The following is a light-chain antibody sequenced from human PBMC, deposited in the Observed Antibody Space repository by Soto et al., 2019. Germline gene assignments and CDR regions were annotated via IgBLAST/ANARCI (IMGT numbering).Light chain of an antibody. CDR3: QQYNSYSLYT. J-gene: IGKJ2*01. Sequence: DIQMTQSPSTLSASVGDRVTITCRARQSISSWLAWYQQKPGKAPKLLIDDASSLESGVPSRCSGSGLGTEFTLAISVLQPDDFATYYCQQYNSYSLYTCGQGTKLEIK. V-gene: IGKV1-5*01. CDR1: QSISSW. CDR2: DAS.